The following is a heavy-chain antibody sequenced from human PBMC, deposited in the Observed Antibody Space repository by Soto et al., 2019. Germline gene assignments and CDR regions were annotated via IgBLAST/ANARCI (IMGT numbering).Heavy chain of an antibody. V-gene: IGHV5-10-1*01. CDR2: IEPSESYI. J-gene: IGHJ3*01. CDR1: GYNFSISW. D-gene: IGHD3-22*01. Sequence: GESLKISCKGSGYNFSISWISWVRQVPGKGLEWMGRIEPSESYINYSPSFRGHVTISADKSIRTAYLQWSSLKASDTAMYYCATPHYYDSTVSDLDVWGQGTMVTVSS. CDR3: ATPHYYDSTVSDLDV.